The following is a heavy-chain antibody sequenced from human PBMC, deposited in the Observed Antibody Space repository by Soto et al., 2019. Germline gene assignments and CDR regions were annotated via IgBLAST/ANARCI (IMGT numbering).Heavy chain of an antibody. CDR2: IYYCGST. J-gene: IGHJ4*02. V-gene: IGHV4-39*01. Sequence: SETLSVTWTLFGPFITSSTYYWGWIRQTPGKGREGIGSIYYCGSTHYSPSLKSRVTMSVDTSTNQFSLKLNSVTAADTAVYYCTRHEGGAAADRPLDYWGQGTLVTVSS. CDR3: TRHEGGAAADRPLDY. CDR1: GPFITSSTYY. D-gene: IGHD6-13*01.